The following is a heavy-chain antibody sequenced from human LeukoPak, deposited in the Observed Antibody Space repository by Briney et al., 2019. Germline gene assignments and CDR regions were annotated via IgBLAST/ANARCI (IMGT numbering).Heavy chain of an antibody. V-gene: IGHV1-8*02. J-gene: IGHJ4*02. CDR3: SRSVPSGH. D-gene: IGHD2-2*01. Sequence: ASVKVSCKASGYTFTISDINWVRQATGQGLEWMGWMNPNSGNTGYAQKFQGRVSLTRNTSISTAYMELSSLRSEDTAVYYCSRSVPSGHWGQGTQVTVSS. CDR2: MNPNSGNT. CDR1: GYTFTISD.